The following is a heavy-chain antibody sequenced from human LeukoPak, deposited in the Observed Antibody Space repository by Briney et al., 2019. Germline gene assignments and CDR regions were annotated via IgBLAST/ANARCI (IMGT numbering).Heavy chain of an antibody. CDR1: GGTFSSYA. CDR3: ARDRFYYDSSGYYWFDP. J-gene: IGHJ5*02. Sequence: EASVKVSCTASGGTFSSYAISWVRQAPGQGLEWMGGIIPIFGTANYAQKFQGRVTITADESTSTAYMELSSLRSEDTAVYYCARDRFYYDSSGYYWFDPWGQGTLVTVSS. CDR2: IIPIFGTA. V-gene: IGHV1-69*13. D-gene: IGHD3-22*01.